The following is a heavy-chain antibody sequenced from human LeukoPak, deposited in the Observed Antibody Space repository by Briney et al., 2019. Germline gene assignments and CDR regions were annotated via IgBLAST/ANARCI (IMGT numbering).Heavy chain of an antibody. Sequence: GGSLRLSCAAPGFCFSRFGMNWVRQAPGKGLEWISYISSTSGAVYYADSVKGRFTISRDNAKNSLYLQMSSLRNEDTAIYYCAQKGGTDHWGQGTLVTVSS. CDR2: ISSTSGAV. D-gene: IGHD2-15*01. CDR1: GFCFSRFG. V-gene: IGHV3-48*02. CDR3: AQKGGTDH. J-gene: IGHJ4*02.